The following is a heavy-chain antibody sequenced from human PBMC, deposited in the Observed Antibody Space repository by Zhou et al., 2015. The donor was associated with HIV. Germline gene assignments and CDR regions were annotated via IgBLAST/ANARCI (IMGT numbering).Heavy chain of an antibody. V-gene: IGHV3-21*02. J-gene: IGHJ4*02. CDR1: GFTFSSYS. Sequence: EVQLVESGGGLVKPGGSLRLSCAASGFTFSSYSMNWVRQAPGKGLEWVSSISSSSSYIYYADSVKGRFTISRDNAKNSLYLQMNSLRAEDTAVYYCAREGGGYSYGVFDYWGQGTLVTVSS. CDR3: AREGGGYSYGVFDY. CDR2: ISSSSSYI. D-gene: IGHD5-18*01.